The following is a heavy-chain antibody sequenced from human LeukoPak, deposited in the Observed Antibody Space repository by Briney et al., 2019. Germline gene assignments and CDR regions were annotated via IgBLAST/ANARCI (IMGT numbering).Heavy chain of an antibody. J-gene: IGHJ4*02. CDR3: ARWIGRSYDY. CDR1: GYTFTSYD. V-gene: IGHV1-8*01. CDR2: MNPNSGNT. Sequence: ASVKVSCKASGYTFTSYDINWVRQATGQGLEWMGWMNPNSGNTGYAQKFQGRVTLTRNTPISTAYMELSSLRSEDTAGYYFARWIGRSYDYWGQGTVVTVSS. D-gene: IGHD3-10*01.